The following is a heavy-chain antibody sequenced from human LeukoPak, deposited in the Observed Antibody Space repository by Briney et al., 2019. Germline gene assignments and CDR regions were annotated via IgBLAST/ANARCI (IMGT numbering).Heavy chain of an antibody. CDR3: ARVGLVPAALIDYY. V-gene: IGHV1-2*02. Sequence: ASVKVSCKASGYTPTGYYMHWVRQSPSPRIEWMRWINPNSGGTNYAQKFQGRVTMTRDTSISTAYMELSRLRSDDTAVYYCARVGLVPAALIDYYWGQGTLVTVSS. CDR2: INPNSGGT. CDR1: GYTPTGYY. D-gene: IGHD2-2*01. J-gene: IGHJ4*02.